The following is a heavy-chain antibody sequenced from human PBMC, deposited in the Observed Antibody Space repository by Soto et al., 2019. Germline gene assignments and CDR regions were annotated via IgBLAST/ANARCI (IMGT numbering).Heavy chain of an antibody. J-gene: IGHJ6*03. CDR3: PGDLGPLYMDV. V-gene: IGHV3-66*01. D-gene: IGHD7-27*01. CDR1: GITVSSHY. CDR2: IYAGGST. Sequence: EVQLVESGGGLVQPGGSLRLSCAASGITVSSHYISWVRQAPGKGLAWVSIIYAGGSTYYADSVKGRFTISRDSSKNSVYCQMNSPRAEDTAGDYCPGDLGPLYMDVWGKGTTVTVSS.